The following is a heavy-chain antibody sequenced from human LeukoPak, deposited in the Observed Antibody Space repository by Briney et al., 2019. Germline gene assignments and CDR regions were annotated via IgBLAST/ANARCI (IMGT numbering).Heavy chain of an antibody. Sequence: SVKVPCKASGGTFSSYAISGVRQAPGQELEWMGRIIPILGIANYAQKFQGRVTITADKSTSTAYMELSSLRSEDTAVYYCARDGVITMIVVVSPPDAFDIWGQGTMVTVSS. CDR2: IIPILGIA. V-gene: IGHV1-69*04. CDR1: GGTFSSYA. J-gene: IGHJ3*02. D-gene: IGHD3-22*01. CDR3: ARDGVITMIVVVSPPDAFDI.